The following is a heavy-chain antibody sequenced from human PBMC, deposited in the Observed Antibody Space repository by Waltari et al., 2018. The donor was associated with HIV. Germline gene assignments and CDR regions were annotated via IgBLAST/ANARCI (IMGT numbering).Heavy chain of an antibody. J-gene: IGHJ4*02. Sequence: QVQLVESGGGVVQPGRSLRLSCAVPGLTSRTYGMDWVRQAPGKGLEWVAVISYDGSNKFYADSVKGRFTISRDSLKDTLYLQMDSLRVEDTAVYYCAAYRIVVVAAAMDYWGQGTLVTVSS. CDR3: AAYRIVVVAAAMDY. D-gene: IGHD2-15*01. V-gene: IGHV3-30*03. CDR2: ISYDGSNK. CDR1: GLTSRTYG.